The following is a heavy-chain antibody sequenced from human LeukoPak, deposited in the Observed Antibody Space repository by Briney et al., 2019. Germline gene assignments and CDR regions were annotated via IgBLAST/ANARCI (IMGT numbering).Heavy chain of an antibody. Sequence: GRSLRISCAASGFTFSSYGMSWVRQAPGKGLEWVSAISGNGGTTYYADSMKGRITISRDNSKNTLYLQMNSLRAEDTAVYYCAKDYSFSSSSSSFTNWGQGTLVTVSS. D-gene: IGHD6-6*01. CDR3: AKDYSFSSSSSSFTN. CDR1: GFTFSSYG. J-gene: IGHJ4*02. V-gene: IGHV3-23*01. CDR2: ISGNGGTT.